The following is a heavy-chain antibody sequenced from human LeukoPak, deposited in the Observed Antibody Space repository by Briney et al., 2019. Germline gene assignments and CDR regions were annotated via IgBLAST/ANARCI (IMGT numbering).Heavy chain of an antibody. CDR2: ISYDGSNK. J-gene: IGHJ4*02. V-gene: IGHV3-30*01. Sequence: GGSLRLSCAASGFTFSSYAMHWVRQAPGKGLEWVTVISYDGSNKYYADSVKGRFTISRDNSKNTLYLQMNSLRAEDTAVYYCARGLRNYYDSSGYRQARRLFDYWGQGTLVTVSS. D-gene: IGHD3-22*01. CDR3: ARGLRNYYDSSGYRQARRLFDY. CDR1: GFTFSSYA.